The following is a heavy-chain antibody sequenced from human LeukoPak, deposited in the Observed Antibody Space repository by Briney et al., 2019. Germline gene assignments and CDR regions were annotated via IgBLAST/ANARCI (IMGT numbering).Heavy chain of an antibody. V-gene: IGHV3-48*02. CDR3: ARSVEGSFDY. J-gene: IGHJ4*02. Sequence: GGSLRLSCAASGFKFSVYSMNWVRQAPGKGLEWVSYMTSDTRTIYYAVSVQGRFTISRDIAKNSVYLQMDSLRHEDTAVYYCARSVEGSFDYWGQGTLVTVSS. D-gene: IGHD3-3*01. CDR2: MTSDTRTI. CDR1: GFKFSVYS.